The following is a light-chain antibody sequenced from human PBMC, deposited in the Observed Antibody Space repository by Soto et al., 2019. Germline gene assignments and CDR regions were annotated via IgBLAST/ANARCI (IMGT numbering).Light chain of an antibody. V-gene: IGKV3-15*01. CDR1: QIVSSN. CDR3: QQYNNLPPP. Sequence: EIVMTQSPATLSVSPGERAALSCRASQIVSSNLALYQQKPGQAPRLLIYGASTRATGIPARFSGSGSGTEFTLTISRLQSEDFAVYYCQQYNNLPPPFGGGTKVDIK. J-gene: IGKJ4*01. CDR2: GAS.